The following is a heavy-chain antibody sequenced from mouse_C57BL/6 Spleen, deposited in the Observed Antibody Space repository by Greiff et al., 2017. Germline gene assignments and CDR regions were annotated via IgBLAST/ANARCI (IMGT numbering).Heavy chain of an antibody. J-gene: IGHJ3*01. CDR2: IYPRSGTT. D-gene: IGHD1-1*02. Sequence: VQLQQSGAELARPGASVKLSCKASGYAFTSYGISWVKQRTGQGLEWIGEIYPRSGTTYYTEKFKGKATLTADKSSSTAYMELRSLTSEDSAVYVCAGGGFLAYWGQGTLVTVSA. CDR1: GYAFTSYG. V-gene: IGHV1-81*01. CDR3: AGGGFLAY.